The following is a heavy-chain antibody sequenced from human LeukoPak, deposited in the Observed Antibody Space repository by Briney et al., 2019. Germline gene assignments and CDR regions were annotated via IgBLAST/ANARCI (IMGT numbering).Heavy chain of an antibody. CDR3: ARDRPQGIYFDY. CDR1: GFTFSSYG. V-gene: IGHV3-33*01. D-gene: IGHD6-13*01. J-gene: IGHJ4*02. CDR2: IWYDGSNK. Sequence: GGSLRLSCAASGFTFSSYGMHWVRQAPGKGLEWVAVIWYDGSNKYYADSVKGRFAISRDNSKNTLYLQMNSLRAEDTAVYYCARDRPQGIYFDYWGQGTLVTVSS.